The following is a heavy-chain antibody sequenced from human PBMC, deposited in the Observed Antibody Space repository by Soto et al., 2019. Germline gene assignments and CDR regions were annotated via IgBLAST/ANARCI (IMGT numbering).Heavy chain of an antibody. CDR1: GFTFSAYR. J-gene: IGHJ4*02. V-gene: IGHV3-74*01. CDR2: ISDDGSTA. Sequence: PGGSLRLSCSVPGFTFSAYRMHWVRQVPGKGLTWVSRISDDGSTATYADSVKGRFVIPRDNAKNSLYLEMNTLRADDSGLYYCARGPRVSSTGTGAHWGRGTLVTAPQ. D-gene: IGHD1-1*01. CDR3: ARGPRVSSTGTGAH.